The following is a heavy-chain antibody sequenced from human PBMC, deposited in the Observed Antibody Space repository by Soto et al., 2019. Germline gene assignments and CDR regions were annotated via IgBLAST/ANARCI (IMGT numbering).Heavy chain of an antibody. J-gene: IGHJ4*02. V-gene: IGHV3-23*01. Sequence: EVQLLESGGGLVQPGGSLRLSCAASGFTFSSYAMSWVRQAPGTGLEWVSAISGSGANTYYADSVKGRFTISRDNSKNTLYLQMNGLRAEDSAMYYCVRERSGYSYADSWGQGTLVTVSS. CDR1: GFTFSSYA. CDR3: VRERSGYSYADS. CDR2: ISGSGANT. D-gene: IGHD5-18*01.